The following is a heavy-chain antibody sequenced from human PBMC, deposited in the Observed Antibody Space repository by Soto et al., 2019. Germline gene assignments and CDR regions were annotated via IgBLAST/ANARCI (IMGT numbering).Heavy chain of an antibody. CDR3: ARELSMVVVVPGY. CDR1: GFTFSSYG. J-gene: IGHJ4*02. V-gene: IGHV3-30*03. CDR2: ISYDGSNK. Sequence: GGSLRLSXAASGFTFSSYGMHWVRLAPGQGLEREAVISYDGSNKYYADSVKGRFTISRDNSKNTLYLQMNSLRADDTAVYYCARELSMVVVVPGYWGQGTLVTVSS. D-gene: IGHD2-2*01.